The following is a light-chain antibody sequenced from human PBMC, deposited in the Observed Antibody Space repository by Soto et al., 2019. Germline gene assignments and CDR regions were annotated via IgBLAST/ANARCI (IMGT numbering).Light chain of an antibody. CDR1: QSVISY. V-gene: IGKV3-11*01. CDR2: DAS. Sequence: EIVLTQSRATLSLSPGERATLSCRASQSVISYLAWYQQKPGQAPRLLIYDASNRATGIPARFSGSGSGTDFTLTISSREPEDFAVYYCQQRSNWPPYTFGQGTKLEIK. J-gene: IGKJ2*01. CDR3: QQRSNWPPYT.